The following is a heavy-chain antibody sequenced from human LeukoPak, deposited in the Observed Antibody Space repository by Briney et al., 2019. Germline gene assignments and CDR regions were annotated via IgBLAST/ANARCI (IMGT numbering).Heavy chain of an antibody. CDR1: GFTFSSYS. J-gene: IGHJ5*02. Sequence: GGSLRLSCAASGFTFSSYSMNWVRQAPGKGLEWVSSISSSSSYIYYADSVKGRFTTSRDNAKNSLYLQMNSLRAEDTAFYHCARDTTGTGTNWFDPWGQGTLVTVSS. D-gene: IGHD1-1*01. CDR2: ISSSSSYI. CDR3: ARDTTGTGTNWFDP. V-gene: IGHV3-21*04.